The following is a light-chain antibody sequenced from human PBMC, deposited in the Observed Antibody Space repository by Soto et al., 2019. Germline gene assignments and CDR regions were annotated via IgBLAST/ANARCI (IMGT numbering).Light chain of an antibody. CDR2: GVS. Sequence: ETVLTQSPGTLSLSPGERATLACRASQSVRSSYLAWFQQKPGQAPRLLIYGVSTRATGIPDRFSGSGSGTDFTLTISRLEPEDSAVYYCQQYGSSPFTFGPGTKVDIK. J-gene: IGKJ3*01. V-gene: IGKV3-20*01. CDR3: QQYGSSPFT. CDR1: QSVRSSY.